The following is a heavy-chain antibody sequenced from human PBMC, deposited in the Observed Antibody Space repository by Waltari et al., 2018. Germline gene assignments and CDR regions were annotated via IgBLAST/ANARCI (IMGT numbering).Heavy chain of an antibody. J-gene: IGHJ3*02. CDR1: GYTFTGYY. CDR2: INPNSGGT. Sequence: QVQLVQSGAEVKKPGASVKVSCKASGYTFTGYYMHWVRQAPGQGLEWMGWINPNSGGTNYAQKFQGRVTMTRDTSISTAFMELSRLTSDDTAVYYCARDPSTTVVTWGAFDIWGQGTMVTVSS. D-gene: IGHD4-17*01. CDR3: ARDPSTTVVTWGAFDI. V-gene: IGHV1-2*02.